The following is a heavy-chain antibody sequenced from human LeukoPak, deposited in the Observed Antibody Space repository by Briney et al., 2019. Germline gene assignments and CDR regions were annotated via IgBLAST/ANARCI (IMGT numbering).Heavy chain of an antibody. V-gene: IGHV3-30*04. CDR3: AREPYYYGSGSYCFDY. CDR1: GFTFSSYA. J-gene: IGHJ4*02. D-gene: IGHD3-10*01. Sequence: GGSLGLSCAASGFTFSSYAMHWVRQAPGKGLEWVAVISYDGSNKYYADSVKGRFTISRDNSKNTLYLQMNSLRAEDTAVYYCAREPYYYGSGSYCFDYWGQGTLVTVSS. CDR2: ISYDGSNK.